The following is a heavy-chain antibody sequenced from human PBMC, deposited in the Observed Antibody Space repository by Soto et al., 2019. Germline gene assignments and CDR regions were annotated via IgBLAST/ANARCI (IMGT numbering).Heavy chain of an antibody. CDR1: GGSISSSNW. CDR2: IYHTGST. V-gene: IGHV4-4*02. CDR3: ARRDNNYSLY. Sequence: QVQLQESGPGLVKPSGTLSLTCAVSGGSISSSNWWNWVRQSPGKGLEWIGEIYHTGSTNYNPSLRSRVTIPVDKSKNQFSLKLSSVTAADTAVYYCARRDNNYSLYWGQGTLVTVSS. J-gene: IGHJ4*02. D-gene: IGHD4-4*01.